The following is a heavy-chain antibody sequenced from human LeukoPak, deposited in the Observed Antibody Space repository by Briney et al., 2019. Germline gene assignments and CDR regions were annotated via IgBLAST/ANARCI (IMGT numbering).Heavy chain of an antibody. J-gene: IGHJ4*02. CDR3: ASKQRGYCSGGSCYSMRIFDY. CDR1: GGSISSYY. V-gene: IGHV4-4*07. Sequence: SETLSLTCTVSGGSISSYYWSWIRQPAGKGLEWIGRIYSSGSTNYNPSLKSRVTISVDTSKNQFSLKLSSVTAADTAVYYCASKQRGYCSGGSCYSMRIFDYWGQGTLVTVSS. D-gene: IGHD2-15*01. CDR2: IYSSGST.